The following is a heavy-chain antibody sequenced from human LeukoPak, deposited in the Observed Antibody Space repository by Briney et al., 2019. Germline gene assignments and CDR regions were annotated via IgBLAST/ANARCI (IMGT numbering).Heavy chain of an antibody. J-gene: IGHJ4*02. Sequence: PGGSLRLSCAASGFTFSSYSMNWVRQAPGKGLEWVSAISGSGGSTYYADSVKGRFTISRDNSKNTLYLQMNSLRAEDTAVYYCAKDTCGGDCYPDYWGQGTLVTVSS. D-gene: IGHD2-21*02. CDR1: GFTFSSYS. CDR2: ISGSGGST. V-gene: IGHV3-23*01. CDR3: AKDTCGGDCYPDY.